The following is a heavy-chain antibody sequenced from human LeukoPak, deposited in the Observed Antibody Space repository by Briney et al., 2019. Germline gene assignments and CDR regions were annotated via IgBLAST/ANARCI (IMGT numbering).Heavy chain of an antibody. J-gene: IGHJ3*02. CDR2: IYPGDSDT. CDR3: ARPTGRYYDSSGYWAFDI. CDR1: RYSLTSYW. Sequence: GESLKISCKGSRYSLTSYWIGWVRQMPEKGLEWMGIIYPGDSDTRYSPSFQGQVTISADKSISTAYLQWSSLKASDTAMYYCARPTGRYYDSSGYWAFDIWGQGTMVTVSS. V-gene: IGHV5-51*01. D-gene: IGHD3-22*01.